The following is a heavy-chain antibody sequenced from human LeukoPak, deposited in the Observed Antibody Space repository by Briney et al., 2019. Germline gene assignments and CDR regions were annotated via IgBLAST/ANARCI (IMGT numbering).Heavy chain of an antibody. J-gene: IGHJ6*02. CDR2: IYYSGST. Sequence: SETLSLTCTVSGGSISSYYWSWIRQPPGKGLEWIGYIYYSGSTNYNPSLKSRVTMSVDTSKNQFSLKLSSVTAADTAVYYCAREGPWGGYDILTGYYDYYYYGMDVWGQGTTVTVSS. CDR1: GGSISSYY. V-gene: IGHV4-59*12. CDR3: AREGPWGGYDILTGYYDYYYYGMDV. D-gene: IGHD3-9*01.